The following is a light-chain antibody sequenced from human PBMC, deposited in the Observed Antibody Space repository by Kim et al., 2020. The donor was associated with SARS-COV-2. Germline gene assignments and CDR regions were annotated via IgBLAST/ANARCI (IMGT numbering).Light chain of an antibody. J-gene: IGLJ3*02. CDR2: EDH. V-gene: IGLV6-57*01. Sequence: NFMLTQSHSASESPGKTVIISCTRSSGSIVSDFVKWFQQHPGSSPTTVIYEDHKRPSGVTDRFSGSVDSSTNSASLTISGLRTDDEADYYCKSYDDNIWVFGGVTQLAVL. CDR3: KSYDDNIWV. CDR1: SGSIVSDF.